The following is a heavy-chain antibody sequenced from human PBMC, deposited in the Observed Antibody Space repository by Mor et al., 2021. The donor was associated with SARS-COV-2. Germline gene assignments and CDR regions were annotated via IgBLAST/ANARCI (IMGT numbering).Heavy chain of an antibody. Sequence: SMYWVRQAPGKGLEWVSSISSSSSYIYYADSVKGRFTISRDNAKNSLDLQMNSLRAEDTAVYYCARVRAGHWGKGTTVTV. J-gene: IGHJ6*03. CDR3: ARVRAGH. V-gene: IGHV3-21*01. CDR1: S. CDR2: ISSSSSYI.